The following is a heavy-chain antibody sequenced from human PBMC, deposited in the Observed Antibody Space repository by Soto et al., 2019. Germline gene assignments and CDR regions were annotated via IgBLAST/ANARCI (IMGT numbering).Heavy chain of an antibody. V-gene: IGHV1-24*01. J-gene: IGHJ4*02. CDR1: GYTLTELS. D-gene: IGHD5-12*01. Sequence: GASVKVSCKVSGYTLTELSMHWVRQAPGKGLEWMGGFDPEDGETIYAQKFQGRVTMTEDTSTDTAYMELSSLRSEDTAVYYCATNDPIIGGYDWHFFDYWGQGTLVTVSS. CDR2: FDPEDGET. CDR3: ATNDPIIGGYDWHFFDY.